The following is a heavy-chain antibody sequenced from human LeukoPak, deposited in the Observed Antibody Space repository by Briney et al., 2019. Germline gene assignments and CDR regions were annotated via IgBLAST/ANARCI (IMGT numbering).Heavy chain of an antibody. Sequence: HPGGSLRLSCAASGFTFSSYGMHWVRQAPGKGLEWVAVIWYDGGNKYYADSVKGRFTISRDNSKNTLYLQMNSLRAEDTAVYYCARDHRAYDSSGYYYYWGQGTLVTVSS. V-gene: IGHV3-33*01. CDR2: IWYDGGNK. CDR1: GFTFSSYG. J-gene: IGHJ4*02. D-gene: IGHD3-22*01. CDR3: ARDHRAYDSSGYYYY.